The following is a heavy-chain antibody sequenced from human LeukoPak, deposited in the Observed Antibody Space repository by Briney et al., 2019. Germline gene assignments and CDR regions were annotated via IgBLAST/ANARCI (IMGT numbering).Heavy chain of an antibody. CDR3: ARDLYCSTTSCYVRNYFDY. J-gene: IGHJ4*02. CDR1: GFTFSGYW. D-gene: IGHD2-2*01. V-gene: IGHV3-7*01. Sequence: PGGSLRLSCAASGFTFSGYWMSWVRQAPGRGLEWVANIKQDGSEKYYVDSVKGRFTISRDNAKNSLYLQMDSLRAEDTAVYYCARDLYCSTTSCYVRNYFDYWGQGTLVTVSS. CDR2: IKQDGSEK.